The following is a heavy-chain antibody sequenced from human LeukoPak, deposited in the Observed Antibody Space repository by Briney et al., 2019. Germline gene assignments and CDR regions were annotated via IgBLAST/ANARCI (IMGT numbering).Heavy chain of an antibody. CDR1: GFAFSSYG. Sequence: GGSLRLSCAASGFAFSSYGMHWVRQAPGKGLEWVAVIWYDGNDKYYEDSVKGRFTISRDSSRNTLFLHMNTLRAEDTAIYYCAKDRTVGASYWYFDLWGRGTLVIVSS. J-gene: IGHJ2*01. CDR3: AKDRTVGASYWYFDL. D-gene: IGHD1-26*01. V-gene: IGHV3-33*06. CDR2: IWYDGNDK.